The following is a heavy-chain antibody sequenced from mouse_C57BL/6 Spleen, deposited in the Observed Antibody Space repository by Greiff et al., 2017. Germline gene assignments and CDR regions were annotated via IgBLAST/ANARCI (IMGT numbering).Heavy chain of an antibody. CDR2: INPNNGGT. V-gene: IGHV1-26*01. CDR1: GYTFTDYY. J-gene: IGHJ4*01. Sequence: EVQLQQSGPELVKPGASVKISCKASGYTFTDYYMNWVKQSHGKSLEWIGDINPNNGGTSYNQKFKGKATLTVDKSSSTAYLELRSLTSDDSAVYYCARGNYINPYAMDYWGQGTSVTVSS. CDR3: ARGNYINPYAMDY. D-gene: IGHD2-5*01.